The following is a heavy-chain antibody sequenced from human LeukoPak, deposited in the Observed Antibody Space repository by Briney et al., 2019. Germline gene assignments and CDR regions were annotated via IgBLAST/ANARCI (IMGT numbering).Heavy chain of an antibody. CDR2: IRYDGSNK. J-gene: IGHJ3*02. Sequence: PGGSLRLSCAASGFTFSSYGMHWVRQAPGKGLEWVAFIRYDGSNKYYADSVKGRFTISRDNSKNTLYLQMNSLRAEDTAVYYCAKDFYYYDSSGHAFDIWGQGTMVTVSS. CDR1: GFTFSSYG. V-gene: IGHV3-30*02. D-gene: IGHD3-22*01. CDR3: AKDFYYYDSSGHAFDI.